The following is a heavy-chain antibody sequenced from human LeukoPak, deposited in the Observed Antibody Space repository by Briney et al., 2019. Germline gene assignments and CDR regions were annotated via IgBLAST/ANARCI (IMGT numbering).Heavy chain of an antibody. D-gene: IGHD5-18*01. CDR3: ARALPHRRLMDTTMEQHWFNP. CDR1: GYIFTSYF. Sequence: ASVKVSCKASGYIFTSYFMHWVRQAPGQGLEWMGLINPSGGSTRYAQKFQGRVTMTRDMSTSTVYMELSSLRSEDTAVYYCARALPHRRLMDTTMEQHWFNPWGQGTLVTVSS. V-gene: IGHV1-46*01. CDR2: INPSGGST. J-gene: IGHJ5*02.